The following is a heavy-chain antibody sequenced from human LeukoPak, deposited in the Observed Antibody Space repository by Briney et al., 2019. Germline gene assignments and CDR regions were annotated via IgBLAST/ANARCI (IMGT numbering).Heavy chain of an antibody. V-gene: IGHV4-34*01. D-gene: IGHD3-16*02. J-gene: IGHJ6*03. CDR1: GGSFSGYY. CDR3: ARGGRYDYVWGSYRSYYYYYYMDV. CDR2: INHSGST. Sequence: PSETLSLTCAVYGGSFSGYYWSWIRQPPGKGLEWIGEINHSGSTNYNPSLKSRVTISVDTSKNQFSLKLSSVTAADTAVYYCARGGRYDYVWGSYRSYYYYYYMDVWGKETTVTVSS.